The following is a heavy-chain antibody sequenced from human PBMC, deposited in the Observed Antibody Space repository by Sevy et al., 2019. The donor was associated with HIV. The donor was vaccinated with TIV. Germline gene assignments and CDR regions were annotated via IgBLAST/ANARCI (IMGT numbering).Heavy chain of an antibody. J-gene: IGHJ5*02. Sequence: GGSLRLSCAASGFTFSSYGMHWVRQAPGKGLDWVTVISYDGSNKYYADSVKGRFTISRDNSKNTLYLQMNSLRVEDTAVYYCAKGGQWLVRDWFDPWGQRTLVTASS. CDR3: AKGGQWLVRDWFDP. V-gene: IGHV3-30*18. D-gene: IGHD6-19*01. CDR1: GFTFSSYG. CDR2: ISYDGSNK.